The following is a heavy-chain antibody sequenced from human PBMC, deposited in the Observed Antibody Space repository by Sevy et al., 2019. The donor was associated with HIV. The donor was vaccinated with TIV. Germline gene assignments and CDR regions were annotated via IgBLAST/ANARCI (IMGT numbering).Heavy chain of an antibody. D-gene: IGHD3-10*01. Sequence: GGSLRLSCAASGFTFSRYSMNWVRQAPGKGLEWISYISSSSSTIYYADSVKGRFTISRDNAKNSLYLQMNSLRAEDTAVYYCARGTWRYYGSGSYYYYGMDVWGQGTTVTVSS. CDR1: GFTFSRYS. CDR2: ISSSSSTI. J-gene: IGHJ6*02. V-gene: IGHV3-48*01. CDR3: ARGTWRYYGSGSYYYYGMDV.